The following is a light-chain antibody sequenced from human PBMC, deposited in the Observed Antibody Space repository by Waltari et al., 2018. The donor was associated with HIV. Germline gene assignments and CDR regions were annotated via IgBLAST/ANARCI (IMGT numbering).Light chain of an antibody. CDR1: SSNIGSNC. J-gene: IGLJ2*01. Sequence: QSVLTQPPSASGTPGQRVTISCSGSSSNIGSNCVYWNHHLPETAPKLLVYRNNQRPSGVPDRLSGSKSGTSASLAISGLRSEDEADYYCATWNDSLVGGGTKLTVL. V-gene: IGLV1-47*01. CDR2: RNN. CDR3: ATWNDSL.